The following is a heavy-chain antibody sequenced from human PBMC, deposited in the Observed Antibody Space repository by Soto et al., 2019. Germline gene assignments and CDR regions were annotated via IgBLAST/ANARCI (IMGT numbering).Heavy chain of an antibody. V-gene: IGHV1-2*04. J-gene: IGHJ5*02. CDR3: ARGTATIYCSGGSCSENWFDP. D-gene: IGHD2-15*01. CDR1: GYTFTGYY. Sequence: QVQLVQSGAEVKKPGASVKVSCKASGYTFTGYYMHWVRQAPGQGLEWMGWINPNSGGTNYAQKFQGWVTRNRDTYISTAYMELSRLRSDDTAVDYCARGTATIYCSGGSCSENWFDPWGQGTLVTVSS. CDR2: INPNSGGT.